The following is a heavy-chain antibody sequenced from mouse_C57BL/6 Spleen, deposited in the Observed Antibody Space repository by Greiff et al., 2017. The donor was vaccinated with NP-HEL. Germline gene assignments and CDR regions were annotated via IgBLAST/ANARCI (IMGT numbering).Heavy chain of an antibody. Sequence: QVQLQQPGAELVKPEASVKLSCKASGYTFTSYWMHWVKQRPGQGLEWIGMIHPNSGSTNYNEKFKSKATLTVDKSSSTAYMQLSSLTSEDSAVYYCALRRDYDYPYWGQGTTLTVSS. J-gene: IGHJ2*01. V-gene: IGHV1-64*01. CDR2: IHPNSGST. CDR1: GYTFTSYW. CDR3: ALRRDYDYPY. D-gene: IGHD2-4*01.